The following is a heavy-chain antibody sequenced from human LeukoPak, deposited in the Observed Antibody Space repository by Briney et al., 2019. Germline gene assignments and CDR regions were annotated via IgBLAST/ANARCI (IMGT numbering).Heavy chain of an antibody. Sequence: ASVKVSCKASGYTFTGYYMHWVRQAPGQGLEWMGWINPNSGGTNYAQKFQGRVTMTRDTSISTAYMELSRLRSDDTAVYYCARGLDIVVVPAARRLDYWGQGTLVTVSS. CDR3: ARGLDIVVVPAARRLDY. CDR1: GYTFTGYY. V-gene: IGHV1-2*02. CDR2: INPNSGGT. D-gene: IGHD2-2*01. J-gene: IGHJ4*02.